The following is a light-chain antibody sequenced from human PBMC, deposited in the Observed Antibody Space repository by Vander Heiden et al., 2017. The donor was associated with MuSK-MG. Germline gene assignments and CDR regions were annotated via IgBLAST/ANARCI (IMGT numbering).Light chain of an antibody. CDR2: RDR. J-gene: IGLJ3*02. Sequence: HTTSSTGTGDKFGDKYVCWYQQMPGQAPVLVIYRDRKRPSGIPERFSGSNSGNTATLTISGTQAKDEADYYCQAWDSSIGGVAFGGGTKLTVL. CDR1: KFGDKY. V-gene: IGLV3-1*01. CDR3: QAWDSSIGGVA.